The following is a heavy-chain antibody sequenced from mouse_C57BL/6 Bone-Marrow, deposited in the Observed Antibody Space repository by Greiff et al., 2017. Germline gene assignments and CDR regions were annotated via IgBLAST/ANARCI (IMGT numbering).Heavy chain of an antibody. CDR2: FYPGSGSI. CDR1: GYTFTEYS. CDR3: ATPDYKGYADAMDY. J-gene: IGHJ4*01. V-gene: IGHV1-62-2*01. D-gene: IGHD2-3*01. Sequence: VQLQQPGAELVKPGASVKLSCKASGYTFTEYSIHWVKQRSGQGLEWIGWFYPGSGSIKYNEKFKDKATLTADKSSSTVYMELSRLTSEVSAVYFCATPDYKGYADAMDYWGQGTSLTVSS.